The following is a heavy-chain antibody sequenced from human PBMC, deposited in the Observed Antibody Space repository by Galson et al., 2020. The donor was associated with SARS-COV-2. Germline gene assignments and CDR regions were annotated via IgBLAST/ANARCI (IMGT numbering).Heavy chain of an antibody. CDR2: ISAYNANT. V-gene: IGHV1-18*01. J-gene: IGHJ4*02. Sequence: ASGYPFRTSGVSWVRQAPGQGLEWLGWISAYNANTEYAQKFQDRVTMRTDSSTSTAYLELRSLRSDDTAVYFCARDLDGGQLWLRFEFWGQGTLVTVSS. D-gene: IGHD5-18*01. CDR1: GYPFRTSG. CDR3: ARDLDGGQLWLRFEF.